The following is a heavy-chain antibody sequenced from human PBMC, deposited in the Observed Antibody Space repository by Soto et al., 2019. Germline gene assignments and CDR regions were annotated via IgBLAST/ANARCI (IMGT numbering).Heavy chain of an antibody. CDR3: TTRKGDV. J-gene: IGHJ6*02. CDR2: IKSKADGGAT. Sequence: VQLVESGGALVKPGGSLRLSCAASGLTFSDAWMNWVRQAPGKGLQWVGRIKSKADGGATDYVAPVRGRFTMSKDDSRNTLYLQMNSLKIEDTAVYYCTTRKGDVWGQGTTVTVS. CDR1: GLTFSDAW. V-gene: IGHV3-15*07.